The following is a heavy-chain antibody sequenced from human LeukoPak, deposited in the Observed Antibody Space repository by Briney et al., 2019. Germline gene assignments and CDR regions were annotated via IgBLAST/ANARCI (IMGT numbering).Heavy chain of an antibody. CDR1: GGSISSYY. Sequence: SETLSLTCTVSGGSISSYYWSWIRQPPGKGLEWIGYIYYSGSTNYNPSLKSRVTISVDRSKNQFSLKLSSVTAADTAVYYCARIKSGSGSYYNVPYNWFDPWGQGTLVTVSS. V-gene: IGHV4-59*12. CDR3: ARIKSGSGSYYNVPYNWFDP. D-gene: IGHD3-10*01. J-gene: IGHJ5*02. CDR2: IYYSGST.